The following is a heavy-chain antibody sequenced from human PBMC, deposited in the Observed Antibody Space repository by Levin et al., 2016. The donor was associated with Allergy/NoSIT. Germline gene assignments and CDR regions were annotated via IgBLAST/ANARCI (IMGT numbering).Heavy chain of an antibody. D-gene: IGHD3-22*01. Sequence: PGKGLESVSFISSTSNYIYYADSVKGRFTISRDNAKNTLYLQMNSLRGEDTAVYYCARDAIYSDSSGYYFDYWGQGTLVTVSS. J-gene: IGHJ4*02. V-gene: IGHV3-21*04. CDR2: ISSTSNYI. CDR3: ARDAIYSDSSGYYFDY.